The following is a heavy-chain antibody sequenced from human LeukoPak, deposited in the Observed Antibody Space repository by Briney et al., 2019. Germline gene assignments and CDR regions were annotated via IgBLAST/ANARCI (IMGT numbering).Heavy chain of an antibody. D-gene: IGHD4-17*01. CDR2: INPNSGGT. V-gene: IGHV1-2*02. CDR1: GYTFTGYY. CDR3: ARGYGTD. J-gene: IGHJ6*02. Sequence: GASVKVSCKASGYTFTGYYMHWVRQAPGQGLEWMGWINPNSGGTNYAQKFQGRVTMTRNTSINTAYMELSSLRSEDTGVYYCARGYGTDWGQGTTVTVSS.